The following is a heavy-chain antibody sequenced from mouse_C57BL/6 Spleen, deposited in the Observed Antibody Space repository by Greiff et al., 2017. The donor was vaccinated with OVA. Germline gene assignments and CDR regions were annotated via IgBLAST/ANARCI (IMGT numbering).Heavy chain of an antibody. Sequence: QVQLKQPGAELVMPGASVKLSCKASGYTFTSYWMHWVKQRPGQGLEWIGEIDPSDSYTNYNQKFKGKSTLTVDKSSSTAYMQLSSLTSEDSAVYYCARSRREYDYDGFDYWGQGTTLTVSS. V-gene: IGHV1-69*01. J-gene: IGHJ2*01. D-gene: IGHD2-4*01. CDR3: ARSRREYDYDGFDY. CDR2: IDPSDSYT. CDR1: GYTFTSYW.